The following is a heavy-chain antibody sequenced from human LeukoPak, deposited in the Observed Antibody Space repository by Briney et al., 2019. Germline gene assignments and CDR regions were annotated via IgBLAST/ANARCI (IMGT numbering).Heavy chain of an antibody. J-gene: IGHJ5*02. CDR3: AKDSDYYGDYKNWFDP. Sequence: GGSLRLSCAASGFTFSSYAMSWVRQAPGKGLEWVSAISGSGGSTYYADSVKGRFTISRDNSKNTLYLQMNSLRAEDTAVYYCAKDSDYYGDYKNWFDPWGQGTLGTVSS. V-gene: IGHV3-23*01. CDR2: ISGSGGST. D-gene: IGHD4-17*01. CDR1: GFTFSSYA.